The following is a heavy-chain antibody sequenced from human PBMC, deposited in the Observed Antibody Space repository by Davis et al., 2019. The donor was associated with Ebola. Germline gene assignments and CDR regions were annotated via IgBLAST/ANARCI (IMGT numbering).Heavy chain of an antibody. D-gene: IGHD2-15*01. CDR1: GFAFSDYY. J-gene: IGHJ4*02. V-gene: IGHV3-11*01. CDR3: AKGLVVVAANFDY. Sequence: GESLKISCAASGFAFSDYYMTWIRQAPGRGLEFVSFISSSGSSVSYADSVKGRFTISRDNARKSLDLQMNSLRAEDTAVYYCAKGLVVVAANFDYWGQGTLVTVSS. CDR2: ISSSGSSV.